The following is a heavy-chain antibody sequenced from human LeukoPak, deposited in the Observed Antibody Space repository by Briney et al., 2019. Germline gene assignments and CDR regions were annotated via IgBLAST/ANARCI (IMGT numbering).Heavy chain of an antibody. J-gene: IGHJ6*03. Sequence: PGGSLRLSCAASGFTFSSYSTNWVRQAPGKGLEWVSSISSSSSYIYYADSVKGRFTISRDNAKNSLYLQMNSLRAEDTAVYYCARAVSYGDYVYYYYYMDVWGKGTTVTVSS. D-gene: IGHD4-17*01. CDR3: ARAVSYGDYVYYYYYMDV. V-gene: IGHV3-21*01. CDR1: GFTFSSYS. CDR2: ISSSSSYI.